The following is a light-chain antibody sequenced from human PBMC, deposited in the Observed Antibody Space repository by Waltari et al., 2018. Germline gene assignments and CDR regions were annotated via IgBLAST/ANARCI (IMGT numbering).Light chain of an antibody. CDR3: SSYAGSNDVA. CDR2: EVS. Sequence: QSPLTQPPSASGSPGQSVTISCTGTSSDVGVYHYVPWYQQHPGNPPHHMVYEVSKRPAGVHVRRSGSRSGNTASLTVSGLQAEDEADYYCSSYAGSNDVAFGGGTKLSVL. V-gene: IGLV2-8*01. CDR1: SSDVGVYHY. J-gene: IGLJ2*01.